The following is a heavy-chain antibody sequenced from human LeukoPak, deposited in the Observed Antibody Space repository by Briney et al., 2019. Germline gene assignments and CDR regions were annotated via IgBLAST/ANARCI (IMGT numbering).Heavy chain of an antibody. V-gene: IGHV3-23*01. CDR1: GFIFSDYW. CDR3: ARSGGVTTTLGY. D-gene: IGHD4-17*01. J-gene: IGHJ4*02. Sequence: PGGSLRLSCVGSGFIFSDYWMSWVRQAPGKGLEWVSAISGSGGSTYYADSVKGRFTISRDNSKNTLYLQMNSLRAEDTAVYYCARSGGVTTTLGYWGQGTLVTVSS. CDR2: ISGSGGST.